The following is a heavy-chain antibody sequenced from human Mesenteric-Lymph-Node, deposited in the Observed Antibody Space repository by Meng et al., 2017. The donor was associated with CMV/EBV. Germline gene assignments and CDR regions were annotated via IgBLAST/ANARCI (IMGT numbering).Heavy chain of an antibody. V-gene: IGHV3-23*01. Sequence: GGSLRLSCTGSGFSFSSYAMNWVRQAPGKGLEWVSAVSGGGGSPHYGDSVKGRFTITRDNSKKSVYLQMNSLRAEDTAVYYCARISSSSGDSWGQGTLVTVSS. J-gene: IGHJ4*02. D-gene: IGHD1-26*01. CDR1: GFSFSSYA. CDR2: VSGGGGSP. CDR3: ARISSSSGDS.